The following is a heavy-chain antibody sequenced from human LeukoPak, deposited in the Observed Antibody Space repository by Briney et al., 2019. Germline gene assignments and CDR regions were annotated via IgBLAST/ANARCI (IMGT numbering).Heavy chain of an antibody. Sequence: TGGSLRLSCAASGFTASNTYMSWVRQAPGKALEWVSVIQSGGNTYYADSVKGRFTISRDNSKNTLYLQMNSLRVEDTAVYYCAREINWFDPWGQGTLVTVSS. CDR1: GFTASNTY. J-gene: IGHJ5*02. V-gene: IGHV3-53*01. CDR3: AREINWFDP. CDR2: IQSGGNT.